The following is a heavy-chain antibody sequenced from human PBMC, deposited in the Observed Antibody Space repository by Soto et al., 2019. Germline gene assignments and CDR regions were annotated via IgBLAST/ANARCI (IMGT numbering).Heavy chain of an antibody. J-gene: IGHJ4*02. V-gene: IGHV3-21*01. Sequence: GSLRLSCAASGFTFSSYSMNWVRQAPGKGLEWVSSISSSSSYIYYADSVKGRFTISRDNAKNSLYLQMNSLRAEDTAVYYCARGRLGYYDSSGYHWGQGTLVTVSS. CDR1: GFTFSSYS. D-gene: IGHD3-22*01. CDR2: ISSSSSYI. CDR3: ARGRLGYYDSSGYH.